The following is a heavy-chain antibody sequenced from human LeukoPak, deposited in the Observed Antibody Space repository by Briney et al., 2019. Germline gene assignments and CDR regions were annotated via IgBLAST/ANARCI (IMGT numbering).Heavy chain of an antibody. CDR1: GGSISSYY. CDR3: ARVSRIVVTESSGEWFDP. CDR2: IYYSGST. V-gene: IGHV4-59*01. Sequence: SETLSLTCTVSGGSISSYYWSWIRQPPGKGLEWIGYIYYSGSTNYNPSLKSRVTISVDTSKNQFSLKLSSVTAADTAVYYCARVSRIVVTESSGEWFDPWGQGTLVTVSS. D-gene: IGHD4-23*01. J-gene: IGHJ5*02.